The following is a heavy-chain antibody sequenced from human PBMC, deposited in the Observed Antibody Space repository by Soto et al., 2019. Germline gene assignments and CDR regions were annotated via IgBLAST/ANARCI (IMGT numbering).Heavy chain of an antibody. CDR3: ARGVPYDYVWGSYRYFDY. CDR1: GYTFTSYG. V-gene: IGHV1-18*04. D-gene: IGHD3-16*02. J-gene: IGHJ4*02. CDR2: ISAYNGNT. Sequence: GASVKVSCKASGYTFTSYGISWVRQAPGQGLEWMGWISAYNGNTNYAQKVQGRVTMTTDTSTSTAYMELRSLRSDDTAVYYCARGVPYDYVWGSYRYFDYRGQGTLVTVSS.